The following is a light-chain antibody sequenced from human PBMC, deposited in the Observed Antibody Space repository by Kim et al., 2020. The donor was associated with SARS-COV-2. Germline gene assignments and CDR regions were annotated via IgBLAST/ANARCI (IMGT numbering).Light chain of an antibody. V-gene: IGLV3-19*01. CDR2: GKN. Sequence: SSELTQDPAVSVALGQTVRITCQGDSLRSYYASWYQQKPGQAPVLVIYGKNNRPSGIRDRFSGSSSGNTASLTITGAQAEDDADYYCNSRDSSGNHLVFGGGTQLTVL. CDR3: NSRDSSGNHLV. CDR1: SLRSYY. J-gene: IGLJ3*02.